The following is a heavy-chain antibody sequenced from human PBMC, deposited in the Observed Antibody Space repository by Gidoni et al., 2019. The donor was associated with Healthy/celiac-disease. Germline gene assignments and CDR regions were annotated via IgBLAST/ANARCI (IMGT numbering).Heavy chain of an antibody. CDR1: GFTFSSSG. Sequence: QVQLVVSGGGVVQPGRSLRLSCAASGFTFSSSGIHGVRQAPGKGLAWVAVIWYDVSNKYYADSVQGRFTISRDNSKNTLYLQMNSLRAEDTAVYYCARDFGADSSAFHYYYGMDVWGQGTTVTVSS. V-gene: IGHV3-33*01. J-gene: IGHJ6*02. CDR3: ARDFGADSSAFHYYYGMDV. D-gene: IGHD6-6*01. CDR2: IWYDVSNK.